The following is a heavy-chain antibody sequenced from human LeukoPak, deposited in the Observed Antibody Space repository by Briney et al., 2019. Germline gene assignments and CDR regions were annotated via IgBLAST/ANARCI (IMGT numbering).Heavy chain of an antibody. CDR2: VYSSGST. CDR1: GGAISGYY. Sequence: PDTLSLTCTVSGGAISGYYWSWIRQPAGKGLEWLGRVYSSGSTKYNPSLESRVTMSVDTSKNQFSLKLNFVTAADTAVYYCARVGSGYDFFDYWGQGTLVTVSS. CDR3: ARVGSGYDFFDY. J-gene: IGHJ4*02. D-gene: IGHD3/OR15-3a*01. V-gene: IGHV4-4*07.